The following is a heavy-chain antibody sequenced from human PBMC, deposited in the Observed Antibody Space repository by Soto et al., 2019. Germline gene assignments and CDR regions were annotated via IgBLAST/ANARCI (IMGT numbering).Heavy chain of an antibody. Sequence: PGGSLRLSCAASGFTFSSYAMHWVRQAPGKGLEWVAVISYDGSNKYYADSVKGRFTISRDNSKNTLYLQMNSLRAEDTAVYYCAREGDGYKDYYYGMDVWGQGTTVTVS. CDR2: ISYDGSNK. CDR1: GFTFSSYA. J-gene: IGHJ6*02. CDR3: AREGDGYKDYYYGMDV. D-gene: IGHD5-12*01. V-gene: IGHV3-30-3*01.